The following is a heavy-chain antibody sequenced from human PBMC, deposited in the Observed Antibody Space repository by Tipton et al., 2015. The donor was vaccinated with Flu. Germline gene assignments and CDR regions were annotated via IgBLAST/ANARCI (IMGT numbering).Heavy chain of an antibody. J-gene: IGHJ4*02. CDR1: GGSIGSSSYY. D-gene: IGHD6-19*01. CDR2: IYYSGST. V-gene: IGHV4-39*07. CDR3: ARDRIAVAGNYFDY. Sequence: TLSLTCTVSGGSIGSSSYYWGWIRQPPGKGLEWIGSIYYSGSTYYNPSLKSRVTISVDTSKNQFSLKLSSVTAADTAVYYCARDRIAVAGNYFDYWGQGTLVTVSS.